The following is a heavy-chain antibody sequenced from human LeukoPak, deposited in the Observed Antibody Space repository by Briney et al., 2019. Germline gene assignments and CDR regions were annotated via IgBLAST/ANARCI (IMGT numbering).Heavy chain of an antibody. CDR1: GYSFTSYW. J-gene: IGHJ4*02. CDR3: ARHVSAVEMATNF. CDR2: IYPGDSDT. V-gene: IGHV5-51*01. Sequence: GESLKIPCKGSGYSFTSYWVGWVRQMPGKGLEWMGIIYPGDSDTRYSPSFQGQVTISADKSISTAYLQWSSLKASDTAMYYCARHVSAVEMATNFWGQGTLVTVSS. D-gene: IGHD5-24*01.